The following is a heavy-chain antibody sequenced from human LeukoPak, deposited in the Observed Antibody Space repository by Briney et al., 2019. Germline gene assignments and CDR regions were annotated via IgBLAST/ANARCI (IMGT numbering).Heavy chain of an antibody. J-gene: IGHJ4*02. Sequence: KPGGSLRLSCAASGFTFSSYSMNWVRQAPGKGLEWIGEINHSGSTNYNPSLKSRVTISVDTSKDQFSLKLSSVTAADTAVYYCARAPGYYYDSSGYYSHWGQGTLVTVSS. CDR3: ARAPGYYYDSSGYYSH. V-gene: IGHV4-34*01. D-gene: IGHD3-22*01. CDR1: GFTFSSYS. CDR2: INHSGST.